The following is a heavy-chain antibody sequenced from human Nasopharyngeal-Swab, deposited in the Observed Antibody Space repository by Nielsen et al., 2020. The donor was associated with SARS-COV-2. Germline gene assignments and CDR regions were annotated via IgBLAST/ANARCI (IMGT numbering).Heavy chain of an antibody. D-gene: IGHD3-3*01. CDR1: GFTFNNYW. CDR3: ARLKYDFWNGPPEDY. CDR2: IKQDGSEI. Sequence: GGSLRLSCAASGFTFNNYWMSWVRQAPGKGLEWVANIKQDGSEIYYVDSLKGRFTISRDNAKNSLYLQMNSLRAEDTAVYYCARLKYDFWNGPPEDYWGQGTLVTVSS. V-gene: IGHV3-7*01. J-gene: IGHJ4*02.